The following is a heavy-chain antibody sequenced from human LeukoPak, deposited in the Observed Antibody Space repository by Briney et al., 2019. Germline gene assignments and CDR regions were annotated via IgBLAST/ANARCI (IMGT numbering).Heavy chain of an antibody. D-gene: IGHD2-15*01. V-gene: IGHV1-2*06. CDR2: INPNSGGT. CDR3: ARAFRYCSGGSCYRNWGNFDY. CDR1: GYTFTSYD. Sequence: ASVKVSCKASGYTFTSYDINWVRQAPGQGLEWMGRINPNSGGTNYAQKFQGRVTMTRDTSNSTAYMELSRLRSDDTAVYYCARAFRYCSGGSCYRNWGNFDYWGQGTLVTVSS. J-gene: IGHJ4*02.